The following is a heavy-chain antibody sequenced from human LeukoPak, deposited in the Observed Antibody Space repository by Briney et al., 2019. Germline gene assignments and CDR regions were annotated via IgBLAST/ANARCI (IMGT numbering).Heavy chain of an antibody. CDR3: ARTFYDTLDSDAFDF. V-gene: IGHV1-69*01. D-gene: IGHD2/OR15-2a*01. CDR1: GGTFSSYA. J-gene: IGHJ3*01. CDR2: IIPIFGTA. Sequence: SVKVSCKASGGTFSSYAISWVRQAPGQGLEWMGGIIPIFGTANYAQKFQGRVTNTADESTSTAYMELSRLRSDDTAVYYCARTFYDTLDSDAFDFWGQGTMVIVSS.